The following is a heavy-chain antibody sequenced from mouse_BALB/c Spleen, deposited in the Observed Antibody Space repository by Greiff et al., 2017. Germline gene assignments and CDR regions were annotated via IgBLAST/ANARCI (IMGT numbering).Heavy chain of an antibody. J-gene: IGHJ3*01. Sequence: EVQRVESGPGLVKPSQSLSLTCTVTGYSITSDYAWNWIRQFPGNKLEWMGYISYSGSTSYNPSLKSRISITRDTSKNQFFLQLNSVTTEDTATYYCARGTDSSGYVFAYWGQGTLVTVSA. CDR2: ISYSGST. D-gene: IGHD3-2*01. CDR1: GYSITSDYA. CDR3: ARGTDSSGYVFAY. V-gene: IGHV3-2*02.